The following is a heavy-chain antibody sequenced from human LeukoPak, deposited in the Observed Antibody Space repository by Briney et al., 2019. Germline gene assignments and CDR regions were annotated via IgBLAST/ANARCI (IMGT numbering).Heavy chain of an antibody. CDR1: GGSFSGYY. V-gene: IGHV4-34*01. Sequence: SETLSLTCAVYGGSFSGYYWSWIRQPPGKGLEWIGEINHSGSTNYNPSLKSRVTISLDTSKNQFSLKLSSVTAADTAVYYCARGRIDYVWGSYRQSWFDPWGQGTLVTVSS. D-gene: IGHD3-16*02. CDR2: INHSGST. CDR3: ARGRIDYVWGSYRQSWFDP. J-gene: IGHJ5*02.